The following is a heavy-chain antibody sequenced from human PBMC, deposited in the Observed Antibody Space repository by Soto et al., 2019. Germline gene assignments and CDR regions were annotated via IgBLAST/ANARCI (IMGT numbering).Heavy chain of an antibody. CDR2: IYYSGST. V-gene: IGHV4-59*01. CDR3: ARVKRPPYYYDNNGYYYVNRFDP. CDR1: GGSISSDY. D-gene: IGHD3-22*01. J-gene: IGHJ5*02. Sequence: PSETLSLTCIVSGGSISSDYWSWVRQPPGKGLEWIGYIYYSGSTSYNPSLKSRVAISVDTSKNQFSLRLSSVTAADTAVYYCARVKRPPYYYDNNGYYYVNRFDPWGQGTLVTVS.